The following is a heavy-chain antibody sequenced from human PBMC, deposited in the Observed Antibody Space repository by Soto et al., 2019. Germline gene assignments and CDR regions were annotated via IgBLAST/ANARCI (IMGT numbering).Heavy chain of an antibody. J-gene: IGHJ4*02. CDR3: ERSGHTFVGAV. CDR2: LHSSGFA. D-gene: IGHD1-26*01. V-gene: IGHV4-59*01. Sequence: XETLSLPCTVYGASISDYHGSWIRQSPGKGLEHIGYLHSSGFAEYNPSLKSRVTISVDTSRNQFSLKLRFVTAADTAIYYCERSGHTFVGAVWGQGVLVTVSS. CDR1: GASISDYH.